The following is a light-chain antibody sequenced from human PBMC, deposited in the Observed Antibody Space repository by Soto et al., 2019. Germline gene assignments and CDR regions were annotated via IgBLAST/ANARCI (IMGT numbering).Light chain of an antibody. J-gene: IGKJ3*01. Sequence: EMEMTQSPATLALSQGEGATLSCRASQSVSSKLAWYQQKPGQAPRLLIYGASSRATGIPDRFSGSGSGTDFTLTISRLQSEDFAVYYCQQYNNWPLFTFGPGTKVDI. CDR2: GAS. CDR1: QSVSSK. CDR3: QQYNNWPLFT. V-gene: IGKV3D-15*01.